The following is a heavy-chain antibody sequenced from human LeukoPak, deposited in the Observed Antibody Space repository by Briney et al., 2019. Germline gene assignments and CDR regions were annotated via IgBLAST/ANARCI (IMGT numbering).Heavy chain of an antibody. J-gene: IGHJ4*02. Sequence: GASVKVSCKASGYTFTSYGISWVRQAPGQGLEWMGWISAYNGNTNYAQKLQGRVTKTTDTSTSTAYMELRSLRSDDTAVYYCARWWSYCGGDCYFVSDYWGQGTLVTVSS. D-gene: IGHD2-21*02. CDR1: GYTFTSYG. V-gene: IGHV1-18*04. CDR3: ARWWSYCGGDCYFVSDY. CDR2: ISAYNGNT.